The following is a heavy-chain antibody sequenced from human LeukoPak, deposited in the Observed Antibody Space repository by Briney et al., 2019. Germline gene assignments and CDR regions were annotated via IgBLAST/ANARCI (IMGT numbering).Heavy chain of an antibody. CDR1: GFSFSTYW. J-gene: IGHJ4*02. CDR3: AATPIVLRFLEWSFGTYYFDY. CDR2: INSDGSST. V-gene: IGHV3-74*01. D-gene: IGHD3-3*01. Sequence: GGSLRLSCAASGFSFSTYWMHWVRQAPGKGLVWVSRINSDGSSTTYADSVKGRFTISRDNSKNTLYLQMNSLRAEDTAVYYCAATPIVLRFLEWSFGTYYFDYWGQGTLVTVSS.